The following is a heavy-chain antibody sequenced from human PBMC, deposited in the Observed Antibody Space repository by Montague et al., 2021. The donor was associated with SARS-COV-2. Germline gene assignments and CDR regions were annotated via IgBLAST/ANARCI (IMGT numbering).Heavy chain of an antibody. CDR3: ARSISSSGARDN. CDR1: GGSLNKHY. D-gene: IGHD3-22*01. CDR2: IFYKGNT. Sequence: SETLSLTCTVSGGSLNKHYWSWIRKAPGKELEWLGNIFYKGNTNYNVFLWGRVSMSLDTPQNQFSLWLTSLTAAATAVSYCARSISSSGARDNWGQGILVIVS. J-gene: IGHJ4*02. V-gene: IGHV4-59*11.